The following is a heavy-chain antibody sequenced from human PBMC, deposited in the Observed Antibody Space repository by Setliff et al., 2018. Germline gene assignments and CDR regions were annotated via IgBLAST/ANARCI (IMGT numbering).Heavy chain of an antibody. CDR2: IYHKGRT. D-gene: IGHD1-1*01. J-gene: IGHJ3*01. CDR1: GISISSGHY. CDR3: ASPRRDDLDTPFDAFDL. Sequence: LSEPLSLTCGVSGISISSGHYWGWIRQPPGKGLEWIATIYHKGRTYYNPSLDSRVTISLDTSKNQYSLRLRSVTAADTAVYYCASPRRDDLDTPFDAFDLWGQGTKVTVSS. V-gene: IGHV4-38-2*01.